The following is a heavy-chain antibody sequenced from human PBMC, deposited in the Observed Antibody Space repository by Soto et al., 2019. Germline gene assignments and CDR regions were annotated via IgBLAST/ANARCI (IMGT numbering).Heavy chain of an antibody. Sequence: PGGSLRLSCAASGFTLRDYTVSWVRRAPGKGLEWVSSIDERGATTSNAESVRGRFTISRDDSKNTLYLQMNSLRDEDTAVYFCAKSRIQGWTRGLYDHWGQGTQVTVSS. D-gene: IGHD6-19*01. CDR2: IDERGATT. J-gene: IGHJ4*01. CDR1: GFTLRDYT. CDR3: AKSRIQGWTRGLYDH. V-gene: IGHV3-23*01.